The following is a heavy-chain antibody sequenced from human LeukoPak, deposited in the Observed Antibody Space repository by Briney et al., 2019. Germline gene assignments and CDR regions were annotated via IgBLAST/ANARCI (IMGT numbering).Heavy chain of an antibody. Sequence: SETLSLTCTVPGGSISSDYRSSIRQPAGKGLEWIGRIYTSGRTNYNPSLKSRVTISVDTSKNQFSLKLSSVTAADTAVYYCASLEYGSSSDGYWGQGTLVSVSS. V-gene: IGHV4-4*07. CDR2: IYTSGRT. D-gene: IGHD6-6*01. CDR3: ASLEYGSSSDGY. J-gene: IGHJ4*02. CDR1: GGSISSDY.